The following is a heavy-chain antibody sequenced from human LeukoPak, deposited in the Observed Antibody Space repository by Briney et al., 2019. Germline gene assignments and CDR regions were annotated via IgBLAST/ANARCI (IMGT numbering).Heavy chain of an antibody. CDR1: GYTFTGYY. D-gene: IGHD6-19*01. Sequence: ASVKVSCKASGYTFTGYYMHWVRQAPGQGLEWMGWINPNSGGTNYAQKFQGRVTMTRDTSISTAYMELSRLRSDDTAVYHCARGSTRDSSGWYGPGKWFDPWGQGTLLTVTS. CDR2: INPNSGGT. J-gene: IGHJ5*02. CDR3: ARGSTRDSSGWYGPGKWFDP. V-gene: IGHV1-2*02.